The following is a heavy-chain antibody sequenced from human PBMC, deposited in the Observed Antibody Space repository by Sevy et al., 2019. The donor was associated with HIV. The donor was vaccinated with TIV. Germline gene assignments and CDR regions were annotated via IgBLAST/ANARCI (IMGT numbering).Heavy chain of an antibody. CDR1: GFSFSRSP. V-gene: IGHV3-30*04. D-gene: IGHD3-16*02. CDR3: AREPVLIGGVIVSYGMDV. J-gene: IGHJ6*02. CDR2: MSYNGNKK. Sequence: GGSLRLSCATSGFSFSRSPMHWVRQAPGKGLEWVAVMSYNGNKKYNEDSVKGRFTISRDDPKNTLYLKMNSLRVEDTAVYYCAREPVLIGGVIVSYGMDVWGQGTTVTVSS.